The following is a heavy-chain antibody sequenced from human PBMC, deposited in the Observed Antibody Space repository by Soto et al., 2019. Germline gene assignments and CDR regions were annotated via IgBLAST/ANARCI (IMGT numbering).Heavy chain of an antibody. D-gene: IGHD2-2*01. CDR2: VYYTGFT. Sequence: SEDVSLTCGVSDRSISVYFWSWLRQFPGGRLEYIAYVYYTGFTNYNPSLSGRVTISLDTSKTQFSLMLGSVTAADSAVYYCARMPSDYALFDSWGHGTLVTVSS. V-gene: IGHV4-59*01. CDR3: ARMPSDYALFDS. CDR1: DRSISVYF. J-gene: IGHJ1*01.